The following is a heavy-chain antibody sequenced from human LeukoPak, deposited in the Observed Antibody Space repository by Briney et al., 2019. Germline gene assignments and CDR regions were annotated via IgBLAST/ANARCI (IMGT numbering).Heavy chain of an antibody. Sequence: SVTVSCTASGGTFSSYAISWVRQAPGQGLEWMGGIIPIFGTANYAQKFQGRVTITADESTSTAYMELSSLRSEDTAVYYCARDSGYDYSGGLWYFDYWGQGTLVTVSS. CDR3: ARDSGYDYSGGLWYFDY. V-gene: IGHV1-69*13. D-gene: IGHD5-12*01. J-gene: IGHJ4*02. CDR1: GGTFSSYA. CDR2: IIPIFGTA.